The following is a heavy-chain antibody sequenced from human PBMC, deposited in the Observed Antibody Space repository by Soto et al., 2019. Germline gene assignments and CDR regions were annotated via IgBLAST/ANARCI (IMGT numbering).Heavy chain of an antibody. D-gene: IGHD3-22*01. CDR3: ARLGGYYQSLDT. Sequence: SETLSLTCTVSGGSIDTYYWSWIRQPPGKGLQWIGYIYYSGSTTYSPSLKSRVTISVDRSKNQFSLKLTSMTAADTAVHYCARLGGYYQSLDTWGQGALVTGSS. V-gene: IGHV4-59*08. CDR2: IYYSGST. CDR1: GGSIDTYY. J-gene: IGHJ5*02.